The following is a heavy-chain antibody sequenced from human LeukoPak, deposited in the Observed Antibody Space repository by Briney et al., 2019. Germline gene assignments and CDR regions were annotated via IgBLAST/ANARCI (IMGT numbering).Heavy chain of an antibody. D-gene: IGHD6-13*01. CDR3: ARDGYAGTSGDY. Sequence: GRSLRLSCAASGFTFSSCGMHWVRQAPGKGLEWVAVIWYDGSNKYYADSVKGRFTVSRDNSKNTLYLQMNSLRAEDTAVYYCARDGYAGTSGDYWGQGTLVTVSS. V-gene: IGHV3-33*01. CDR1: GFTFSSCG. CDR2: IWYDGSNK. J-gene: IGHJ4*02.